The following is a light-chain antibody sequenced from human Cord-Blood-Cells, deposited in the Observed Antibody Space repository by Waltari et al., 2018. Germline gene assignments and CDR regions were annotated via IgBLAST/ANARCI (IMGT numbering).Light chain of an antibody. V-gene: IGLV2-11*01. J-gene: IGLJ1*01. Sequence: QSALPQPRSVSGSPGQSVTISCTGTSSDVGGYNHVSWYQQHPGKAPKLMVYDFSRRPSGFPVRFSVSKAGNAASLTISGLQAEDEADYYCCSYAGSDTYVFGTGTKVTVL. CDR2: DFS. CDR3: CSYAGSDTYV. CDR1: SSDVGGYNH.